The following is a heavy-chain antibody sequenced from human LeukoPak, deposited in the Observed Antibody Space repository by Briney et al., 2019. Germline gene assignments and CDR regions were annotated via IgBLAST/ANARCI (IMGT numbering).Heavy chain of an antibody. J-gene: IGHJ4*02. CDR2: INWNGGST. D-gene: IGHD2-2*01. V-gene: IGHV3-20*04. Sequence: PGGSLRLSCAASGFTFDDYAMSWVRQAPGKGLEWVSGINWNGGSTGYADSVKGRFTISRDNAKNSLYLQMNSLRAEDTALYYCARGHCSSTSCPVDYWGQGTLVTVSS. CDR1: GFTFDDYA. CDR3: ARGHCSSTSCPVDY.